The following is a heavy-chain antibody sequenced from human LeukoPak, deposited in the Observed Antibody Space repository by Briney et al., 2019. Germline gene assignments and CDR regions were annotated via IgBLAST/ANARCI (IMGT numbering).Heavy chain of an antibody. CDR2: IYSAGST. J-gene: IGHJ4*02. CDR1: GFTVSSNY. CDR3: ARDLSFDY. D-gene: IGHD3-16*02. Sequence: PGGSLRLSCAASGFTVSSNYMSWVRQAPGKGLEWVSVIYSAGSTYYADSVKGRFTISRDNSKNTLYLQMNSLRAEDTTVYYCARDLSFDYWGQGTLVTVSS. V-gene: IGHV3-53*01.